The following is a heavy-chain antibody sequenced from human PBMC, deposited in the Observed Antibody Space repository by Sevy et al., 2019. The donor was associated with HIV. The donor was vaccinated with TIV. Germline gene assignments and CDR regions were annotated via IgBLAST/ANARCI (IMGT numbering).Heavy chain of an antibody. D-gene: IGHD3-22*01. J-gene: IGHJ4*02. CDR2: ISYDGSNK. CDR3: AKDQDDDSSGSFDY. Sequence: GGSLRLSCAASGFTFSSYAMHWVRQAPGKGLEWVAVISYDGSNKYYADSVKGRFTISRDNSKNTLYLQMNSLRAEDTAVYYCAKDQDDDSSGSFDYWGQGTLVTVSS. V-gene: IGHV3-30-3*01. CDR1: GFTFSSYA.